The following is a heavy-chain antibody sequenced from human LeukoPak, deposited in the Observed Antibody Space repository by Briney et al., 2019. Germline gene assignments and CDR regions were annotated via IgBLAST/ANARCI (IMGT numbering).Heavy chain of an antibody. D-gene: IGHD6-13*01. V-gene: IGHV4-59*01. CDR3: VRGSSSTWFDTGSLDH. J-gene: IGHJ4*02. CDR1: GDSISSYY. CDR2: IYYNGGT. Sequence: PSETLSLICTVSGDSISSYYWNWIRQPPGKGLEWIGYIYYNGGTNYNPSLKSRVAISVDTSKNQFSLKLSSVTAADTAVYYCVRGSSSTWFDTGSLDHWGQGTLVTVSS.